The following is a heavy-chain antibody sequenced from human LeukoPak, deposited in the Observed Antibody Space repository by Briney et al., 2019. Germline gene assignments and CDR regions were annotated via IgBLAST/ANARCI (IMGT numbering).Heavy chain of an antibody. CDR1: GFTFDDYA. CDR2: INENGDIA. CDR3: AKARWEPNFDY. D-gene: IGHD1-26*01. V-gene: IGHV3-43*02. J-gene: IGHJ4*02. Sequence: GGSLRLSCAASGFTFDDYAMHWVRQGPGNSLEWVSLINENGDIAYYGDSVRGRFTVSRDNAKNSLYLQMNSLTTEDTASYYCAKARWEPNFDYWGQGTLVTVSS.